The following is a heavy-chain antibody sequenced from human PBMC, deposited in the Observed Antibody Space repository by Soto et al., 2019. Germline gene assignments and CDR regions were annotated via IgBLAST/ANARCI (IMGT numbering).Heavy chain of an antibody. J-gene: IGHJ6*02. V-gene: IGHV4-38-2*02. CDR1: GYSISSGYY. Sequence: SETLSLTCTVSGYSISSGYYWGWIRQPPGKGLEWIGSIYHSGSTYYNPSLKSRVTISVDTSKNQFSLKLSSVTAADTAVYYCASYCSSTSCYYYGMDVWGQGTTVTVSS. CDR3: ASYCSSTSCYYYGMDV. CDR2: IYHSGST. D-gene: IGHD2-2*01.